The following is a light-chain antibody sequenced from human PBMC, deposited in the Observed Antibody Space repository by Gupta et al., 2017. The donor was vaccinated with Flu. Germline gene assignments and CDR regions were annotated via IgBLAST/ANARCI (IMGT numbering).Light chain of an antibody. Sequence: PSFLCASVGDRVTITCRASQAISSSLARYQHKPWEAPNLLIFTASTLQSAVPSRSSGRASVTEFTLTIVSLQPEDFATSYFQQVNSYPLTLGHGTTVDIK. J-gene: IGKJ3*01. CDR3: QQVNSYPLT. CDR2: TAS. V-gene: IGKV1-9*01. CDR1: QAISSS.